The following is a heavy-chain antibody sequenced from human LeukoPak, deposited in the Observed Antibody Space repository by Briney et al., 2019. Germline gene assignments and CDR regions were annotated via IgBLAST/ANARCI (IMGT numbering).Heavy chain of an antibody. Sequence: SETLSLTCTVSGGSISSGGYYWSWIRQHPGKGLEWIGYIYYSGSTYYNPSLKSRVTISVDTSKNQFSLKLSSVTAADTAVYYCARSMIVARAAFDIWGQGTMVTVS. J-gene: IGHJ3*02. CDR2: IYYSGST. CDR3: ARSMIVARAAFDI. V-gene: IGHV4-31*03. D-gene: IGHD3-22*01. CDR1: GGSISSGGYY.